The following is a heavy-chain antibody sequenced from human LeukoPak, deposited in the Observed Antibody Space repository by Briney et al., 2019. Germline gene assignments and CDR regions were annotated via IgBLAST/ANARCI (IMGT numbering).Heavy chain of an antibody. CDR1: GFTFSDYY. D-gene: IGHD3-9*01. Sequence: TGGSLRLSCAASGFTFSDYYMSWIRQAPGKGLEWVSYISSTGNSIFYADSVKGRFTISRDNAKNSLSLQLNSLRAEDTAVYYCAKGGLRYGYWFDHWGQGTLVTVSS. V-gene: IGHV3-11*01. CDR3: AKGGLRYGYWFDH. CDR2: ISSTGNSI. J-gene: IGHJ5*02.